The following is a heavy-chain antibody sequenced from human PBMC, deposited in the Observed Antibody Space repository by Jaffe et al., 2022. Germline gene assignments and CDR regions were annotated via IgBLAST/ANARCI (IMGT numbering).Heavy chain of an antibody. CDR2: IFSNDEK. CDR1: GFSLSNARMG. CDR3: ARQSYYDFWSGYYQGDVYNWFDP. D-gene: IGHD3-3*01. J-gene: IGHJ5*02. V-gene: IGHV2-26*01. Sequence: QVTLKESGPVLVKPTETLTLTCTVSGFSLSNARMGVSWIRQPPGKALEWLAHIFSNDEKSYSTSLKSRLTISKDTSKSQVVLTMTNMDPVDTATYYCARQSYYDFWSGYYQGDVYNWFDPWGQGTLVTVSS.